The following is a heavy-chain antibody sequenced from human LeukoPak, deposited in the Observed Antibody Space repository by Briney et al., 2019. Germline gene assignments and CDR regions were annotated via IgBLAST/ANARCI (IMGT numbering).Heavy chain of an antibody. CDR1: GFTSSSYW. J-gene: IGHJ4*02. Sequence: GGSLRLSCAASGFTSSSYWMHWVRQAPGKGLVWVSRINSDGSSTSYADSVKGRFTISRDNAKNTLYLQMNSLRAEDTAVYYCARTSGHFGYYFDYWGQGTLVTVSS. CDR3: ARTSGHFGYYFDY. CDR2: INSDGSST. D-gene: IGHD3-16*01. V-gene: IGHV3-74*01.